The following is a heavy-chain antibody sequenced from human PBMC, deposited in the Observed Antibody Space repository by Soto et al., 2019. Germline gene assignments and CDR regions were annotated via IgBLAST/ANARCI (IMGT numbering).Heavy chain of an antibody. Sequence: GGSLRLSFAASGFNFGPFWMHWVRQAPGKGLVWVSHINGDASTILYADSVKGRFTISRDNARSTLFLQMNGLRAEDTAVYYCVRDRGYPDSFNIWGQGTTVTVSS. CDR3: VRDRGYPDSFNI. J-gene: IGHJ3*02. CDR1: GFNFGPFW. V-gene: IGHV3-74*01. D-gene: IGHD3-10*01. CDR2: INGDASTI.